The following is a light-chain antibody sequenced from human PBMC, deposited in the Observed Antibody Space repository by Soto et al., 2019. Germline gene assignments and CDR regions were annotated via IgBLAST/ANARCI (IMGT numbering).Light chain of an antibody. CDR2: KNN. V-gene: IGLV1-47*01. J-gene: IGLJ1*01. CDR3: AVWDDRLSGYV. CDR1: ASNIASKY. Sequence: QSLLLHPPSAPGPPRQRFTISCSGSASNIASKYVYWYHQLPLTAPKLLMCKNNQRPSGVPDRLSGSTSGTSASLAISGLRSEEEAAYYGAVWDDRLSGYVFGPGTRSPS.